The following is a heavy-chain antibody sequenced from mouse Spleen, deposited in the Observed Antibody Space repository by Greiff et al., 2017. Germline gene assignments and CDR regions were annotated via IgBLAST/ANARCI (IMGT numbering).Heavy chain of an antibody. J-gene: IGHJ2*01. CDR2: ISSGSSTI. D-gene: IGHD2-1*01. CDR3: ARDHYGNYYFDY. CDR1: GFTFSAYG. V-gene: IGHV5-17*01. Sequence: EVMLVESGGGLVKPGGSLKLSCAASGFTFSAYGMHWVRQAPETGLEWVAYISSGSSTIYYADTVKGRFTISRDNAKNTLFLQMTSLRSEDTAMYYCARDHYGNYYFDYWGQGTTLTVSS.